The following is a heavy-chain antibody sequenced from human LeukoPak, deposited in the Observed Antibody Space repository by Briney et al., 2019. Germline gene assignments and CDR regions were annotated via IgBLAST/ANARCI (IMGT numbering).Heavy chain of an antibody. D-gene: IGHD5-18*01. CDR1: GFTFSINA. CDR2: ISGRGVST. CDR3: AKGGLYRRTAMVKDFDY. V-gene: IGHV3-23*01. J-gene: IGHJ4*02. Sequence: AGCLRLSCAASGFTFSINAMSWVRQAPGKGLEWVSAISGRGVSTYYADSVKGRFTISRDNSKNTLYLQMNSLRAEDTAVYYCAKGGLYRRTAMVKDFDYWGQGTLVTVSS.